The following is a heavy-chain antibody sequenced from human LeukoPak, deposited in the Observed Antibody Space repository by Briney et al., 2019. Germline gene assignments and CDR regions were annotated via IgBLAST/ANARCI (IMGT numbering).Heavy chain of an antibody. V-gene: IGHV3-66*01. CDR1: GFTVSSNY. CDR3: ARGLWFGELCDY. D-gene: IGHD3-10*01. J-gene: IGHJ4*02. Sequence: GRSLRLSCAASGFTVSSNYMSWVRQAPGKGLEWVSVIYSGGSTYYADSVKGRFTISRDNSKNTLYLQMNSLRAEDTAVYYCARGLWFGELCDYWGQGTLVTVSS. CDR2: IYSGGST.